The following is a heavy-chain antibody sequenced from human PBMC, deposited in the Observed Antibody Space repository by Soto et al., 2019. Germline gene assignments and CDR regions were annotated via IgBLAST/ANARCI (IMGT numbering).Heavy chain of an antibody. J-gene: IGHJ6*02. Sequence: SETLSLTCTVSGGSISSYYWSWIRQPPGKGLEWIGYIYYSGSTNYNPSLKSRVTISVDTSKNQFSLKLSSVTAADTAVYSCARGIEGWYQGRYYYGMDVRGQGPTVT. CDR2: IYYSGST. V-gene: IGHV4-59*01. CDR3: ARGIEGWYQGRYYYGMDV. D-gene: IGHD6-19*01. CDR1: GGSISSYY.